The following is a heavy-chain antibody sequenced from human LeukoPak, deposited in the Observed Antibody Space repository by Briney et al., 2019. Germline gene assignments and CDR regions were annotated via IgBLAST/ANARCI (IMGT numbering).Heavy chain of an antibody. Sequence: GASVKVSCKASGFTFTNFDFNWVRQATGQGLEWMGWINTNTGNPTYAQGFTGRFVFSLDTSVSTAYLQISSLKAEDTAVYYCARQGGYYTGPANWFDPWGQGTLVTVSS. CDR3: ARQGGYYTGPANWFDP. V-gene: IGHV7-4-1*02. J-gene: IGHJ5*02. CDR2: INTNTGNP. D-gene: IGHD3-3*01. CDR1: GFTFTNFD.